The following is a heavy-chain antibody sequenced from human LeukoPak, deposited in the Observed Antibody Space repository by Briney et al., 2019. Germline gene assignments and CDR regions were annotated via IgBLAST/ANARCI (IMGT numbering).Heavy chain of an antibody. V-gene: IGHV4-30-2*01. Sequence: PSETLSLTCTVSGGFISSGGYYWSWIRQPPGKGLEWIGYIYHSGSTYYNPSLKSRVTISVDRPKNQFSLKLSSVTAADTAVYYCARDIRGSIVGASYWGQGTLVTVSS. D-gene: IGHD1-26*01. CDR1: GGFISSGGYY. J-gene: IGHJ4*02. CDR3: ARDIRGSIVGASY. CDR2: IYHSGST.